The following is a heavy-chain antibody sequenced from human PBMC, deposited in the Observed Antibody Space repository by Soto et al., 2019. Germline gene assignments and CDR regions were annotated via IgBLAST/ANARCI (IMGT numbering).Heavy chain of an antibody. J-gene: IGHJ6*02. CDR2: SSTYTGYT. CDR1: GYTFTTYG. Sequence: QVQLVQSGAEVKKPGASVKVSCMASGYTFTTYGITWVRQAPGQGLEWVGWSSTYTGYTDYAQRFQGIVIMTADTSTRTAYMELESLTPHDTAAYYCAAAPNLHNVLGCLYYSAFDVWGQGTPVTVSS. V-gene: IGHV1-18*01. CDR3: AAAPNLHNVLGCLYYSAFDV. D-gene: IGHD2-8*01.